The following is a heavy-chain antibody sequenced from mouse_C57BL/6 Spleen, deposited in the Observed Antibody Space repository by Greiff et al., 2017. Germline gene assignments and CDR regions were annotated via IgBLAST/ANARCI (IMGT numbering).Heavy chain of an antibody. V-gene: IGHV1-54*01. CDR1: GYAFTNYL. D-gene: IGHD1-1*02. CDR3: ARNMGRYAMDY. CDR2: INPGSGGT. Sequence: QVQLQQSGAELVRPGTSVKVSCKASGYAFTNYLIEWVKQRPGQGLEWIGVINPGSGGTNYTEKFKGKATLTADKSSSTAYMQLSSLTSEDSAVYFCARNMGRYAMDYWGQGTSVTVSS. J-gene: IGHJ4*01.